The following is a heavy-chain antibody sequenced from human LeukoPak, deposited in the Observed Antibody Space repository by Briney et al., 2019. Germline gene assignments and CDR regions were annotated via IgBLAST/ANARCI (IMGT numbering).Heavy chain of an antibody. J-gene: IGHJ4*02. D-gene: IGHD2-8*02. CDR1: GFTFSTYW. Sequence: GGSLRLSCSASGFTFSTYWMSWVRQAPGKGLEWVANMRRDGNEIYYLDSVRGRFTISRDNAKNSLYLQMNSLRAEDTAVYYCASKGCTGGNCKHYFGYWGQGTLVTVAS. V-gene: IGHV3-7*01. CDR3: ASKGCTGGNCKHYFGY. CDR2: MRRDGNEI.